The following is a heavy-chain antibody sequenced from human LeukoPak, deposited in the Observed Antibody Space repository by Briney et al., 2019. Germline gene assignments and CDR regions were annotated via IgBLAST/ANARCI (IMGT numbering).Heavy chain of an antibody. J-gene: IGHJ1*01. CDR2: INHSGST. V-gene: IGHV4-34*01. Sequence: PSETLSLTCAVYGGSFSGYYWSWIRQPPGKGLEWIGEINHSGSTNYNPSLKSRVTISVDTSKNQFSLKLSSVTAADTAVYYCARDDIDSEYFQHWGQGTLVTVSS. D-gene: IGHD3-9*01. CDR3: ARDDIDSEYFQH. CDR1: GGSFSGYY.